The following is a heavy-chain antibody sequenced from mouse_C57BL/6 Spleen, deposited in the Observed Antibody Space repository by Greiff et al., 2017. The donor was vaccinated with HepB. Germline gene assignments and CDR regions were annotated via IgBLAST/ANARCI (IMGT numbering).Heavy chain of an antibody. CDR3: AFYDGYLHWYFDV. CDR2: ISYDGSN. J-gene: IGHJ1*03. D-gene: IGHD2-3*01. Sequence: EVQVVESGPGLVKPSQSLSLTCSVTGYSITSGYYWNWIRQFPGNKLEWMGYISYDGSNNYNPSLKNRISITRDTSKNQFFLKLNSVTTEDTATYYCAFYDGYLHWYFDVWGTGTTVTVSS. CDR1: GYSITSGYY. V-gene: IGHV3-6*01.